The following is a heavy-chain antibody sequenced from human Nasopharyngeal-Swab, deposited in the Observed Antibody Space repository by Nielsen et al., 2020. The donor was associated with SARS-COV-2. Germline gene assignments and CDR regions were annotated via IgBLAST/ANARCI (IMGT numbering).Heavy chain of an antibody. D-gene: IGHD3-9*01. V-gene: IGHV3-21*01. Sequence: GGSLRLSCAASGFTISSYSMNWARQAPGKGLEWVSSISSSSSYIYYADSVKGRFTISRDNAKNSLYLQMNSLRAEDTAVYYCARDREELRYFDWLPSNWFDPWGQGTLVTVSS. CDR1: GFTISSYS. CDR3: ARDREELRYFDWLPSNWFDP. J-gene: IGHJ5*02. CDR2: ISSSSSYI.